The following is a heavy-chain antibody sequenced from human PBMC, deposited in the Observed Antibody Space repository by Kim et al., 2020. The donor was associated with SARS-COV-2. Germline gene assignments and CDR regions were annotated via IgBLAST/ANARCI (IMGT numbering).Heavy chain of an antibody. CDR2: IHSSGNT. V-gene: IGHV4-59*01. J-gene: IGHJ5*02. CDR3: ARDAATTGTCFDP. Sequence: SETLSLTCNVSGGSISRNSWNWIRQTPGKGLEWIGSIHSSGNTNYNPSLKSRVTILVDTSKNQLSLRLNTLTTADTAVYYCARDAATTGTCFDPWGQRTL. D-gene: IGHD6-13*01. CDR1: GGSISRNS.